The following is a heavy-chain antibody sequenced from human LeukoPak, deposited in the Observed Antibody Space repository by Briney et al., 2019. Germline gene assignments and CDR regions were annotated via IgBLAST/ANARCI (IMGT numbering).Heavy chain of an antibody. CDR3: AREYSSSRSDTFDV. V-gene: IGHV3-53*04. Sequence: GGSLRLSCAASGFTVSSNYMSWVRQAPGKGLEWVSVIYSGGSTYYADSVKGRFTISRHNSENTLYLQMNSLRPEDTAVYYCAREYSSSRSDTFDVWGQGTMVSVSS. CDR2: IYSGGST. CDR1: GFTVSSNY. J-gene: IGHJ3*01. D-gene: IGHD6-13*01.